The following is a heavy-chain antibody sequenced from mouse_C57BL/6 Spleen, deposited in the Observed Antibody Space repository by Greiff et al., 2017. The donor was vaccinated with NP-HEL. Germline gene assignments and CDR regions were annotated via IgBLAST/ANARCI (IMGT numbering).Heavy chain of an antibody. V-gene: IGHV5-4*03. D-gene: IGHD1-1*01. J-gene: IGHJ4*01. Sequence: VKVVGSGGGFVKPGGSLELPCSTPWFPFRCFSLVLGRQPPEKKAGWVATICDGCCYTHYPDNVKGRFTISRDNAKNNLYLQMSHLKSEDTAMYYCARARDYYGSSNAMDYWGQGTSVTVSS. CDR2: ICDGCCYT. CDR3: ARARDYYGSSNAMDY. CDR1: WFPFRCFS.